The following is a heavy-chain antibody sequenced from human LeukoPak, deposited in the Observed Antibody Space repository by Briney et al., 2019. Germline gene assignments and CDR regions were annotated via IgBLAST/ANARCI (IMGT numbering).Heavy chain of an antibody. J-gene: IGHJ4*02. Sequence: ASVKVSCKASAYTFPSYGITWVRQAPGQGLEWMGWISAYNGNTKYAQKFQDRVTMTTETSTTTVHMELRSLRSDDTAVYYCARGSCSGGACYVDYWGQGTLVTVSS. CDR3: ARGSCSGGACYVDY. D-gene: IGHD2-15*01. CDR2: ISAYNGNT. CDR1: AYTFPSYG. V-gene: IGHV1-18*01.